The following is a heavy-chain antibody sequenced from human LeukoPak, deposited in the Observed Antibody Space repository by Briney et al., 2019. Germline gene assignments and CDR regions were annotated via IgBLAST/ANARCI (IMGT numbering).Heavy chain of an antibody. D-gene: IGHD3-3*01. CDR2: FDPEDGET. CDR1: GYTFTSYG. J-gene: IGHJ4*02. CDR3: ARDLPTYYDFWSGYYSAMVSGAFDY. Sequence: GASVKVSCKASGYTFTSYGISWVRQAPGKGLEWMGGFDPEDGETIYAQKFQGRVTMTRDTSTSTVYMELSSLRSEDTAVYYCARDLPTYYDFWSGYYSAMVSGAFDYWGQGTLVTVSS. V-gene: IGHV1-18*01.